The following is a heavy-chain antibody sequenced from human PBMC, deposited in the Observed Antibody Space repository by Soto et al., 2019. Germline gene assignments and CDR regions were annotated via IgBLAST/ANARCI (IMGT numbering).Heavy chain of an antibody. V-gene: IGHV4-59*01. CDR1: GGSISSYY. Sequence: SETLSLTCTVSGGSISSYYWSWIRQPPGKGLEWIGYIYYSGSTNYNPSLKSRVTISVDTSKNQFSLKLSSVTAADTAVYYCARLTEGITIFGRGINHFDYWGQGTLVTVSS. CDR3: ARLTEGITIFGRGINHFDY. J-gene: IGHJ4*02. D-gene: IGHD3-3*01. CDR2: IYYSGST.